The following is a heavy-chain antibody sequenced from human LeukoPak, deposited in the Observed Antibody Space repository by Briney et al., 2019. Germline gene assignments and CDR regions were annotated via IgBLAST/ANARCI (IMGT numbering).Heavy chain of an antibody. Sequence: PSETLSFTCTVSGGSISSGGYYWSWIRQHSGKGLEWIGYIYYSGSTYYNPSLKSRLTISVDTSKNQFSLKLSSVTAADTAVYYCARVRSSSSVIAFDIWGQGTMVTVSS. CDR1: GGSISSGGYY. D-gene: IGHD6-6*01. V-gene: IGHV4-31*03. CDR2: IYYSGST. J-gene: IGHJ3*02. CDR3: ARVRSSSSVIAFDI.